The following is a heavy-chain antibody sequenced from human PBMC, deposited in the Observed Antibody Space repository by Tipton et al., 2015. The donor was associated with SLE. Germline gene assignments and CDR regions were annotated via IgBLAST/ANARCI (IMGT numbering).Heavy chain of an antibody. D-gene: IGHD7-27*01. CDR2: ISPYNGNS. CDR3: ARDRRYWGAYWYLDL. J-gene: IGHJ2*01. CDR1: GYSFTTYG. Sequence: QSGAEVKKPGASVKVSCQASGYSFTTYGISWVRQAPRQGLEWIGWISPYNGNSIYAQKLQGRVTMTTDTSTSTAYMELRSLRSDDTAVYYCARDRRYWGAYWYLDLWGRGTLVTVSS. V-gene: IGHV1-18*01.